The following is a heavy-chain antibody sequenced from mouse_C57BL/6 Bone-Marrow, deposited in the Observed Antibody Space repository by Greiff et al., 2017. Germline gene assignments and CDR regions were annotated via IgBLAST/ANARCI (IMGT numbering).Heavy chain of an antibody. D-gene: IGHD2-10*01. Sequence: EVKLVESGGGLVQPGGSMKLSCVASGFTFSNYWMNWVRQSPEKGLEWVAQIRLKSDNYATHYAESVKGRFTISRDDSKSSVYLQMNNLRAEDTGIYYCTDPSYGHWYFDVWGTGTTVTVSS. CDR2: IRLKSDNYAT. J-gene: IGHJ1*03. CDR3: TDPSYGHWYFDV. V-gene: IGHV6-3*01. CDR1: GFTFSNYW.